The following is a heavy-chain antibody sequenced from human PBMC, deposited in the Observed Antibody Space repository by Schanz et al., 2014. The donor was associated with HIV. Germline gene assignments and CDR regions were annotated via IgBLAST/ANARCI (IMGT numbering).Heavy chain of an antibody. J-gene: IGHJ4*02. V-gene: IGHV3-30*18. CDR1: GFTFRTHG. CDR2: ISYDGSIK. CDR3: AKLGRIYSTTWIDH. D-gene: IGHD6-13*01. Sequence: QVQLVESGGGVVQPGRSLRLSCAASGFTFRTHGIHWVRQAPAKGLEWVAVISYDGSIKEYADSVKGRFAISRDNSKNTVYLQMNSLRGEDSAVYYCAKLGRIYSTTWIDHWGQGTLVTVSS.